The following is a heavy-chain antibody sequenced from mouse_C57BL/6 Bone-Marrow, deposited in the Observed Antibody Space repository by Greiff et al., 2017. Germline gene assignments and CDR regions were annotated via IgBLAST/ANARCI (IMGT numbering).Heavy chain of an antibody. CDR2: IYPSDSET. J-gene: IGHJ2*01. CDR3: AVKGSNYVDY. Sequence: QVQLQQPGAELVKPGASVKLSCKASGYTFTSYWMHWVKQRPGQGLEWIGNIYPSDSETHYNQKFKDKATLTVDKSSSTAYMQLSSLTSEDSAVYYCAVKGSNYVDYWGQGTTLTVSS. V-gene: IGHV1-61*01. CDR1: GYTFTSYW. D-gene: IGHD1-3*01.